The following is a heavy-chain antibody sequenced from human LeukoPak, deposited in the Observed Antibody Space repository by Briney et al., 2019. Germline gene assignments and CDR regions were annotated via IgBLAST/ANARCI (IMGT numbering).Heavy chain of an antibody. CDR1: GYTFTSYY. CDR2: INPSGGST. CDR3: ARDRPNYGDYDLGWFDP. D-gene: IGHD4-17*01. V-gene: IGHV1-46*01. Sequence: ASVKVSCKASGYTFTSYYMHWVRQAPGQGLEWMGIINPSGGSTSYAQKFQGRVTMTRDTSTSTVYMELSSLRSEDMAVYYCARDRPNYGDYDLGWFDPWGQGTLVTVSS. J-gene: IGHJ5*02.